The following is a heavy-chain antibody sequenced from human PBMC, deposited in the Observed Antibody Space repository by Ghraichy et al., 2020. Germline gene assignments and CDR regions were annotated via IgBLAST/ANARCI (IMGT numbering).Heavy chain of an antibody. CDR1: GGSISSYY. CDR3: ARGGYGSPLQGAYYMDV. Sequence: SETLSLTCTVSGGSISSYYWSWIRQPPGKGLEWIGYIYYSGSTNYNPSLKSRVTISVDTSKNQFSLKLSSVTAADTAVYYCARGGYGSPLQGAYYMDVWGKGTTVTVSS. V-gene: IGHV4-59*01. CDR2: IYYSGST. J-gene: IGHJ6*03. D-gene: IGHD6-13*01.